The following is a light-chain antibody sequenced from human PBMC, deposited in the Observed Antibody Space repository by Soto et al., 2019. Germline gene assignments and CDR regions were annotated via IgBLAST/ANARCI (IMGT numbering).Light chain of an antibody. Sequence: QSALTQPASVPGSPGQSITISCTGTSSDVGDYNYVSWYQQHPGKAPKLMIYDVSNRPSGVSNRFSGSKSGNTASLTISGLQAEDEADSYCSSYPSSSTLYVFGTGTKVTV. J-gene: IGLJ1*01. V-gene: IGLV2-14*01. CDR1: SSDVGDYNY. CDR2: DVS. CDR3: SSYPSSSTLYV.